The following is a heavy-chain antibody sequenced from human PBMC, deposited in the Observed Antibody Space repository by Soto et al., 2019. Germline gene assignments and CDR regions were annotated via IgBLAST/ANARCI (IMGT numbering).Heavy chain of an antibody. J-gene: IGHJ6*02. D-gene: IGHD1-26*01. CDR2: IVPIYGSA. Sequence: QVQLVQSGAETKTPGSSVNVSCTLSGGAFNNYVITWVRQPPGKGLEWGGSIVPIYGSALFGQKFQGRITHSADGAPNTVNMKRSGLQTEDTAIYYCIRDDWGYHYYCEAIYIWGQGTAVTVSS. CDR1: GGAFNNYV. V-gene: IGHV1-69*18. CDR3: IRDDWGYHYYCEAIYI.